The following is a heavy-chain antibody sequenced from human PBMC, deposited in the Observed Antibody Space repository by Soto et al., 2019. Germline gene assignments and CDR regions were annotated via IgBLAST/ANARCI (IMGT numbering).Heavy chain of an antibody. V-gene: IGHV4-34*01. CDR2: IYHSGRT. D-gene: IGHD2-2*01. J-gene: IGHJ4*02. CDR3: ARVPDY. Sequence: SETLSLTCAVYGGSFSGYYWSWIRQPPGKGLEWIGEIYHSGRTYYNPSLKSRVTISVDRSKNQFSLKLSSVTAADTAVYYCARVPDYWGQGTLVTVSS. CDR1: GGSFSGYY.